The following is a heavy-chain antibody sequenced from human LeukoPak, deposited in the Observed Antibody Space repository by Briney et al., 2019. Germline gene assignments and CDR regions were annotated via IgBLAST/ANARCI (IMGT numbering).Heavy chain of an antibody. CDR1: GLPFSRYG. CDR3: AREGRITIFSRMDV. D-gene: IGHD3-9*01. Sequence: GGSLRLSCAVSGLPFSRYGMHWVRQAPGKGLEWVAVIRSDGRNKYYGDSVKGRFIISRDNSKNTLYLQMNSLRAEATAVYYCAREGRITIFSRMDVWGQGTTVTVS. V-gene: IGHV3-33*01. J-gene: IGHJ6*02. CDR2: IRSDGRNK.